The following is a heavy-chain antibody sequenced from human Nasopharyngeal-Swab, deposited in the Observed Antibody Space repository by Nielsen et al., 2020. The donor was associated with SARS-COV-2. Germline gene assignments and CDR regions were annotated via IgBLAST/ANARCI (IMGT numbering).Heavy chain of an antibody. Sequence: SLKISCAASGFTFDDYAMHWVRQAPGKGLEWVSGISWNSGSIGYADSVKGRFTISRDNAKNSLYLQMNSLRAEDTAVYYCAMRFDYWGQGTLVTVSS. V-gene: IGHV3-9*01. CDR3: AMRFDY. CDR2: ISWNSGSI. CDR1: GFTFDDYA. J-gene: IGHJ4*02.